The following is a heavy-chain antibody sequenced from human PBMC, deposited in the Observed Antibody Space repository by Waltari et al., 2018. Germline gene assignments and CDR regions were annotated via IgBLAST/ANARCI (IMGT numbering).Heavy chain of an antibody. Sequence: QLQLQESGPGLVKPSETLSLTCTVSGGSISSSSYYWGWIRQPPGKGLEWIGSIYYSGSTYYNPSLKSRVTISVDTSKNQFSLKLSSVTAADTAVYYCARHYYGSGSYSPYFDYWGQGTLVTVSS. V-gene: IGHV4-39*01. CDR1: GGSISSSSYY. J-gene: IGHJ4*02. CDR2: IYYSGST. CDR3: ARHYYGSGSYSPYFDY. D-gene: IGHD3-10*01.